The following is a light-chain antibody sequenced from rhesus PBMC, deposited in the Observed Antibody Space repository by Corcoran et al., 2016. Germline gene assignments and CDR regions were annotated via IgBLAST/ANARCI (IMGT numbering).Light chain of an antibody. J-gene: IGKJ4*01. CDR3: QHYYDNPLT. CDR2: AAS. V-gene: IGKV1S12*01. Sequence: DIQMTQSPSALSASVGDRVTISCRASQNIYSNLAWYQQKPGKAPKFLIYAASSLQTGIPSRFSGSGSGTDFTLTISSLQPEDSAAYYCQHYYDNPLTFGGGTKVELK. CDR1: QNIYSN.